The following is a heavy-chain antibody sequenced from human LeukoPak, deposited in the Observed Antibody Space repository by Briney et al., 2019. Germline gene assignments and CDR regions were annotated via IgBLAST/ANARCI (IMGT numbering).Heavy chain of an antibody. V-gene: IGHV3-30*04. Sequence: GGSLRLSCAASGFTFSSYAMHWVRQAPGKGLEWVAVISYDGSNKYYADSVKGRFTISRDNSKNTLYLQMNSLRAEDTAVYYCASGLYDSRGARLGAFDIWGQGTMVTVSS. CDR2: ISYDGSNK. J-gene: IGHJ3*02. CDR1: GFTFSSYA. CDR3: ASGLYDSRGARLGAFDI. D-gene: IGHD3-22*01.